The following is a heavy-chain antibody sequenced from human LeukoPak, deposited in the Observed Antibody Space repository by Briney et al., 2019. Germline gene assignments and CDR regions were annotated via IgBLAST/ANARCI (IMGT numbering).Heavy chain of an antibody. Sequence: SETLSLTCTVSGGSISSYYWSWIRQPPEKGLEWIGYIYYSGSTNYNPSLKSRVTISVDTSKNQFSLKLSSVTAADTAVYYCARDHPDYADYCFDYWGQGTLVTVSS. CDR3: ARDHPDYADYCFDY. CDR1: GGSISSYY. V-gene: IGHV4-59*12. CDR2: IYYSGST. J-gene: IGHJ4*02. D-gene: IGHD4-17*01.